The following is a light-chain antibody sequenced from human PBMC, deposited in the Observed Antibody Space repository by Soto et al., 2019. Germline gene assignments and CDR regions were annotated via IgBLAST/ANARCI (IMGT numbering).Light chain of an antibody. CDR1: ISDIGAYRY. Sequence: QSALTQPASVSGSAGQSITISCTGVISDIGAYRYVAWYQQHPDKAPKLMIYDVTYRPSGVSNRFSGSKSGNTASLTISELQAEDEADYYCSSYTSTNTVIFGGGTKLTVL. J-gene: IGLJ2*01. CDR2: DVT. V-gene: IGLV2-14*01. CDR3: SSYTSTNTVI.